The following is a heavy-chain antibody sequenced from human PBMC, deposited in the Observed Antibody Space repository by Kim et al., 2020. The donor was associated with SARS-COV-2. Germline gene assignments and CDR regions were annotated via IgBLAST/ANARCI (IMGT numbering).Heavy chain of an antibody. CDR1: GFTVSSNY. J-gene: IGHJ4*02. CDR2: IYSGGST. V-gene: IGHV3-53*01. CDR3: ARLDYGDPYYFDY. D-gene: IGHD4-17*01. Sequence: GGSLRLSCAASGFTVSSNYMSWVRQAPGKGLEWVSVIYSGGSTYYADSVKGRFTISRDNSKNTLYLQMNSLRAEDTAVYYCARLDYGDPYYFDYWGQGTLVTVSS.